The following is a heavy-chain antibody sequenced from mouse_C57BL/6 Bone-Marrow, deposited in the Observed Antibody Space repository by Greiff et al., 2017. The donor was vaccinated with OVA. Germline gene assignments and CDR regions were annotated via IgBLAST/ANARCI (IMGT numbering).Heavy chain of an antibody. D-gene: IGHD1-1*01. Sequence: QVQLQQPGAELVKPGASVKMSCKASGYTFTSYWITWVKQRPGQGLEWIGDIYPGSGSTNYNEKFKSKATLTVDTSSSTAYMQLSSLTSEDSAVYYCAIPFYYYGSSLYYFDYWGQGTTLTVSS. CDR2: IYPGSGST. V-gene: IGHV1-55*01. J-gene: IGHJ2*01. CDR1: GYTFTSYW. CDR3: AIPFYYYGSSLYYFDY.